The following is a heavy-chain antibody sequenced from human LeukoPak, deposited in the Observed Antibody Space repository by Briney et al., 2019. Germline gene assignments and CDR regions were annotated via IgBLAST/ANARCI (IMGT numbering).Heavy chain of an antibody. Sequence: ASVKVSCKASGGTFSSYDINWVRQATGQGLEWMGWMNPNSGNTGYAQKFQGRVTITRNTSISTAYMELSSLRSEDTAVYYCARAPSLRLRRTPSYYYYMDVWGKGTTVTVSS. V-gene: IGHV1-8*03. J-gene: IGHJ6*03. CDR1: GGTFSSYD. CDR2: MNPNSGNT. D-gene: IGHD4-17*01. CDR3: ARAPSLRLRRTPSYYYYMDV.